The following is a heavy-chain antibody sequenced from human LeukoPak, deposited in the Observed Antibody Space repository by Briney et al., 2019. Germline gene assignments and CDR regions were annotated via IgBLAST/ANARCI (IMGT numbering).Heavy chain of an antibody. CDR3: ARGPPNWGMVGY. D-gene: IGHD7-27*01. Sequence: ASVKVSCKASGYTFTSYYMHWVRQAPGQGLEWMGIINPSGGSTSYAQKFQGRVTMTRDTSISTAYMELSSLTFEDTAVYYCARGPPNWGMVGYWGQGTLVTVSS. V-gene: IGHV1-46*01. CDR2: INPSGGST. CDR1: GYTFTSYY. J-gene: IGHJ4*02.